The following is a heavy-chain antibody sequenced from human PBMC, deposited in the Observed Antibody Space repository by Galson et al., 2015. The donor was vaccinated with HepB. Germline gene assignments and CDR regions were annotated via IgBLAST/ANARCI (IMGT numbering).Heavy chain of an antibody. J-gene: IGHJ4*02. CDR2: ISAYNGNT. CDR1: GYTFTSYA. V-gene: IGHV1-18*01. D-gene: IGHD3-3*01. CDR3: ARAAVDLWSGYDPDFDY. Sequence: SVKVSCKASGYTFTSYAFSWVRQAPGQGLEWMGWISAYNGNTNYAQNLQGRVKMTSDTATSTAYMELRSLRSDDTAMYYCARAAVDLWSGYDPDFDYWGQGTLVTVSS.